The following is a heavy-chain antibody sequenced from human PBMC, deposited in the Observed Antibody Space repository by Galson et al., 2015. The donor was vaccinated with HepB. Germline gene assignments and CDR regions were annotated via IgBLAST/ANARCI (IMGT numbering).Heavy chain of an antibody. D-gene: IGHD6-13*01. V-gene: IGHV4-39*01. CDR1: GGSISSRTYY. CDR3: ARPYAAGETFDI. Sequence: SLTCTVSGGSISSRTYYWGWIRQPPGKGLEWIGNIFYSGSTYYNPSLNSRVTISVDTSKNQFSLRLSSVTAADTAVYYCARPYAAGETFDIWGQGTMVTVSS. J-gene: IGHJ3*02. CDR2: IFYSGST.